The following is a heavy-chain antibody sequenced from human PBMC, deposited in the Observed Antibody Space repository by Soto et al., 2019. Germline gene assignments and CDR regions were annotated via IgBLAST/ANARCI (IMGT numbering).Heavy chain of an antibody. CDR2: ISTSSSTI. CDR1: GFTFSSYN. D-gene: IGHD2-15*01. V-gene: IGHV3-48*01. CDR3: ARDDLVTSHFDY. Sequence: GGSLRLSCAASGFTFSSYNMNWVRQTPGKGLEWLSYISTSSSTIFYADSVKGRFTISRDNAKNSLYLQMNSLRAEDTAAYYCARDDLVTSHFDYWGQGTLVTVSS. J-gene: IGHJ4*02.